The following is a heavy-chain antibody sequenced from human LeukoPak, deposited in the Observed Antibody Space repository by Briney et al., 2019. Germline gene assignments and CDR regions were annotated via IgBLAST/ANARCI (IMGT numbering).Heavy chain of an antibody. V-gene: IGHV5-51*01. CDR3: ASTRYGGYFNFDY. CDR2: IYAGDSDT. CDR1: GYTFTSYG. J-gene: IGHJ4*02. D-gene: IGHD5-12*01. Sequence: KVSCKASGYTFTSYGISWVRQMPGKGLEWMGIIYAGDSDTRYSPSFQGQVTISADKSISTAYLQWSSLKASDTAMYYCASTRYGGYFNFDYWGQGTLVTVSS.